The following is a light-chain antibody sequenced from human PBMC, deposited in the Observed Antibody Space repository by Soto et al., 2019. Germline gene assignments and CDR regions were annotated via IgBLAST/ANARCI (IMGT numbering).Light chain of an antibody. J-gene: IGKJ1*01. CDR3: QQSFVTPRT. CDR2: DAT. V-gene: IGKV1-39*01. Sequence: LSASVGDSVTITCRTSQRIGTFLNWYQQRQGRAPNLLIHDATTLQPDVPSRFTGSGSGTDFSLTISSLEPADFATYYCQQSFVTPRTFGQGTKVDIK. CDR1: QRIGTF.